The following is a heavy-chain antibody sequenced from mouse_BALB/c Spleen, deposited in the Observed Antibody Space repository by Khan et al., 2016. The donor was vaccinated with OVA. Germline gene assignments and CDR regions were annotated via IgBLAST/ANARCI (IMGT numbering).Heavy chain of an antibody. CDR2: INTETGEP. CDR3: ARNYYGSNFYYAMDY. D-gene: IGHD1-1*01. Sequence: QIQLVQSGPELKKPGETVKISCKASGYTFTDYSIHWVKQAPGKGLKWMGWINTETGEPTYADDFKGRFAFSLETSASTAYLQINNLKNEDTATYCSARNYYGSNFYYAMDYWGQGTSVTVSS. J-gene: IGHJ4*01. V-gene: IGHV9-2-1*01. CDR1: GYTFTDYS.